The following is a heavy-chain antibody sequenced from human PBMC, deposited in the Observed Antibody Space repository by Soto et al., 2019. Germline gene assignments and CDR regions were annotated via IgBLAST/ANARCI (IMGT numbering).Heavy chain of an antibody. Sequence: SVKVSFKASGGTFSSYTISWVRQAPGQGLEWMGRIIPILGIANYAQKLQGRVTMTTDTSTSTAYMELRSLRSDDTAVYYCARDIVVVPERAFDSWGQGTMVTVSS. CDR3: ARDIVVVPERAFDS. CDR2: IIPILGIA. CDR1: GGTFSSYT. V-gene: IGHV1-69*04. J-gene: IGHJ3*02. D-gene: IGHD2-2*01.